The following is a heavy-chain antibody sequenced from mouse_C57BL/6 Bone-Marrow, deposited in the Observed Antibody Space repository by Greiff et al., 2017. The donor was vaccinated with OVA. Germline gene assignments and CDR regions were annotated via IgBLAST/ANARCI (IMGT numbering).Heavy chain of an antibody. D-gene: IGHD2-1*01. J-gene: IGHJ4*01. CDR2: ISSGGDYI. CDR1: GFTFSSYA. V-gene: IGHV5-9-1*02. Sequence: DVHLVESGEGLVKPGGSLKLSCAASGFTFSSYAMSWVRQTPEKRLEWVAYISSGGDYIYYADTVKGRFTISRDNARNTLYLLMSSLKSEDTAMYYCTRLLDSMDYWGQGTSGTVAS. CDR3: TRLLDSMDY.